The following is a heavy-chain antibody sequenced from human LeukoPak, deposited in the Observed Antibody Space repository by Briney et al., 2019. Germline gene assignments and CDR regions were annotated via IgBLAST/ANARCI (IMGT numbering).Heavy chain of an antibody. Sequence: PGGSLRLSCAASGFTFSSYGMHSVRQAPGKGLEWVAFIRYDGSNKYYAGSVKGRFTISRDNSKNTLYLQMNSLRAEDTAVYYCAKIWSYWGQGTLVTVSS. CDR1: GFTFSSYG. CDR3: AKIWSY. V-gene: IGHV3-30*02. J-gene: IGHJ4*02. CDR2: IRYDGSNK. D-gene: IGHD3-10*01.